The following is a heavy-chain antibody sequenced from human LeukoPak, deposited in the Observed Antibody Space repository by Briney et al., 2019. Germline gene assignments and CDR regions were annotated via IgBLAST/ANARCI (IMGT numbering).Heavy chain of an antibody. CDR1: GFTFDDYT. V-gene: IGHV3-23*01. Sequence: GGSLRLACAASGFTFDDYTLSWVRQAPGKGLEWVSTVSSSGSYTYYADSVKGRFTISRDNSKNTVYLEVNSLRAEDTAVYYCAKHRGSSGADARPAEYWGQGTLVTVSS. CDR3: AKHRGSSGADARPAEY. J-gene: IGHJ4*02. CDR2: VSSSGSYT. D-gene: IGHD5-12*01.